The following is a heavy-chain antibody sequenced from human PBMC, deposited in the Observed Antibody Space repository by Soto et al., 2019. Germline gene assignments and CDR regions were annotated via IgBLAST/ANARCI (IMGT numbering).Heavy chain of an antibody. CDR1: GGSISSYY. D-gene: IGHD1-26*01. CDR3: ARNNYGIVGAELDY. V-gene: IGHV4-59*01. Sequence: SETLSLTCTVSGGSISSYYWSWIRQPPGKGLEWIGYIYYSGSTNYNPSLKSRVTISVDTSKNQFSLKLSSVTAADTAVYYCARNNYGIVGAELDYWGQGTLVTVSS. J-gene: IGHJ4*02. CDR2: IYYSGST.